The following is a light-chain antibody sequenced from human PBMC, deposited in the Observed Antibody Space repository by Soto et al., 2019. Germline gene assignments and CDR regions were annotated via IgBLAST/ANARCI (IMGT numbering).Light chain of an antibody. CDR3: QQYGSSPPIT. CDR2: GAS. CDR1: QSVSSSY. V-gene: IGKV3-20*01. J-gene: IGKJ5*01. Sequence: EIVLTQSPATLSLSPGERVTLSCRASQSVSSSYLAWYQQKPGQTPSLLIYGASSRATGIPDRFSGSGSGTDFTLTISRLEPEDFAVYYCQQYGSSPPITFGQGTRLEIK.